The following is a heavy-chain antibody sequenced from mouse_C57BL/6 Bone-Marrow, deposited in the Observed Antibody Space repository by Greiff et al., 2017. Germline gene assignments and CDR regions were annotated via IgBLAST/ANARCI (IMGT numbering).Heavy chain of an antibody. D-gene: IGHD1-3*01. Sequence: QVQLQQPGAELVKPGASVKLSCKASGYTFTSYWITWVKQRPGQGLEWIGDIYPGSGSTNYNEKFKSKATLTVDTSSSTAYMQLSSLTSEDSEGYYGEKSSRTWFAYWGQGTLVTVSA. CDR3: EKSSRTWFAY. CDR2: IYPGSGST. CDR1: GYTFTSYW. V-gene: IGHV1-55*01. J-gene: IGHJ3*01.